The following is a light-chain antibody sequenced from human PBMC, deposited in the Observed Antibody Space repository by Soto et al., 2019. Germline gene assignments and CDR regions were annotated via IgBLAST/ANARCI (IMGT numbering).Light chain of an antibody. J-gene: IGLJ2*01. CDR3: SSYTSSSTLV. Sequence: QSALTQPASVSGSPGQSITISCIATSSDVGTYDYVSWYQQYPGKAPKLMIYEVINRPSGVSNRFSGSKSGNTASLIISGLQAEDEADYYCSSYTSSSTLVFGGGTKLTVL. CDR2: EVI. V-gene: IGLV2-14*01. CDR1: SSDVGTYDY.